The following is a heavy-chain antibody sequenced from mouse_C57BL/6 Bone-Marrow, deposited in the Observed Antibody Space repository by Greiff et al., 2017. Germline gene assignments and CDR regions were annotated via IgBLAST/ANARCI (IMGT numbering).Heavy chain of an antibody. CDR2: ISNGGGST. Sequence: EVQLVESGGGLVQPGGSLKLSCAASGFTFSDYYMYWVRQTPEKRLEWVAYISNGGGSTYYPDTVKGRFTISRDNAKNTLYLQMSRLKSEDTAMYYCARQDPHSFDYYAMDYWGQGTSVTVSS. V-gene: IGHV5-12*01. J-gene: IGHJ4*01. CDR3: ARQDPHSFDYYAMDY. CDR1: GFTFSDYY.